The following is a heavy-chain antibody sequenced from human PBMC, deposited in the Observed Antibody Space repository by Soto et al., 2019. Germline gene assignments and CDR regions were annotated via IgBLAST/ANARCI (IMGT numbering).Heavy chain of an antibody. Sequence: EVQLVESGGGLVQPGGSLRLSCAASGFTVSSNHMSWVRQAPGKGLEWVSVIYSGGSTYYADSVKGRFTISRDNSKNTLYLQMNSLRAEDTAVYYCARDRYDSSGYHDAFDIWGQGTMVTVSS. CDR3: ARDRYDSSGYHDAFDI. V-gene: IGHV3-66*01. J-gene: IGHJ3*02. D-gene: IGHD3-22*01. CDR2: IYSGGST. CDR1: GFTVSSNH.